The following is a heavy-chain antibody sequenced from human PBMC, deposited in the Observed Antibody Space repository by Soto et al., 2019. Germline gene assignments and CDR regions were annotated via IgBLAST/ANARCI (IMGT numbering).Heavy chain of an antibody. CDR3: ARGSVVIMGGYYYGMDV. CDR1: GGTFSSYA. CDR2: IIPIFGTA. J-gene: IGHJ6*02. Sequence: SVKVSCKASGGTFSSYAISWVRQAPGQGLEWMGGIIPIFGTANYAQKFQGRVTITADESTSTAYMELSSLRSEDTAVYYCARGSVVIMGGYYYGMDVWGQGTTVTVSS. V-gene: IGHV1-69*13. D-gene: IGHD3-3*01.